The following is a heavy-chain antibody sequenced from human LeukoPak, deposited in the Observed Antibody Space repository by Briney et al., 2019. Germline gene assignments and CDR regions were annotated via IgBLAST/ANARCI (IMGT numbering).Heavy chain of an antibody. J-gene: IGHJ4*02. CDR2: INSGGGT. D-gene: IGHD3-3*01. Sequence: GRSLRLSCAASGFTFSSYGMHWVRQAPGKGLEWVSTINSGGGTYYADSVKGRFTISRDNSKNTLDLQMNSLRAEDTAVYYCAKDHGDWGQGTLVTVSS. CDR3: AKDHGD. V-gene: IGHV3-23*01. CDR1: GFTFSSYG.